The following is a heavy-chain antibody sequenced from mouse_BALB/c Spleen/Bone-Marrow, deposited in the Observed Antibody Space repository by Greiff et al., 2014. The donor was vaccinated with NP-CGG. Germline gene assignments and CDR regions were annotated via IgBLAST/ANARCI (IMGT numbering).Heavy chain of an antibody. Sequence: VQLQQSGGGLAQPGGSLKLSCAASGFDFSGYWMTWVRQAPGKGLEWIGEINPDSRTINYKPSLKEKFIMSRDNAKNTLYLQMSKVRSEDTALYYCARNGYYGWITYWGQGTLVTVSA. J-gene: IGHJ3*01. V-gene: IGHV4-1*02. CDR2: INPDSRTI. CDR3: ARNGYYGWITY. D-gene: IGHD2-3*01. CDR1: GFDFSGYW.